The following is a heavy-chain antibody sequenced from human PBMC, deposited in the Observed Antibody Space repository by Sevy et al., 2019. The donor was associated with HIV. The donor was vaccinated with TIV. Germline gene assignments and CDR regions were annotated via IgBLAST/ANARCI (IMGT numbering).Heavy chain of an antibody. CDR2: ISSSSSYI. J-gene: IGHJ6*02. D-gene: IGHD6-13*01. V-gene: IGHV3-21*01. Sequence: GGSLRLSCAASGFTFSSYAMSWVRQAPGKGLEWVSSISSSSSYIYYADSVKGRFTISRDNAKNSLYLQMNSLRAEDTAVYYCARDLLGYSSSWLYYYYGMDVWGQGTTVTVSS. CDR3: ARDLLGYSSSWLYYYYGMDV. CDR1: GFTFSSYA.